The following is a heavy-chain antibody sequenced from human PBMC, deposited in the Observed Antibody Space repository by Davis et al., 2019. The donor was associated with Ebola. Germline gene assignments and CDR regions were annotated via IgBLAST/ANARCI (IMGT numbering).Heavy chain of an antibody. D-gene: IGHD3-3*01. CDR2: ISYDGSNK. CDR3: ALILEWLSYPFDY. Sequence: PGGSLRLSCAASGFTFSSYAMHWVRQAPGKGLEWVAVISYDGSNKYYADSVKGRFTISRDNSKNTLYLQMNSLRAEDTAVYYCALILEWLSYPFDYWGQGTLVTVSS. CDR1: GFTFSSYA. V-gene: IGHV3-30-3*01. J-gene: IGHJ4*02.